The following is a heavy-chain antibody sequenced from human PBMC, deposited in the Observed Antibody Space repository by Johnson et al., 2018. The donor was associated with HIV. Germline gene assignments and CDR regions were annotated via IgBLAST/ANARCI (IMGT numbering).Heavy chain of an antibody. CDR3: ARGEDSYFDI. D-gene: IGHD2-15*01. J-gene: IGHJ3*02. V-gene: IGHV3-38-3*01. CDR2: ISGGST. Sequence: VQLVESRGVLVQPGGSLRLSCAASGFTVSSNEMSWVRQAPGKGLEWVSSISGGSTYYADSRKGRFTISRDNSKNTLYLQMGSLRAEDMAVYYCARGEDSYFDIWGQGTMVTVSS. CDR1: GFTVSSNE.